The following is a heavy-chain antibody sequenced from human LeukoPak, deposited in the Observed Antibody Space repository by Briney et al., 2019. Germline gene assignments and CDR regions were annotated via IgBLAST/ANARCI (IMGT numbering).Heavy chain of an antibody. CDR1: GFSISNSA. Sequence: PGGSLRLSCAASGFSISNSAMSCVRQAPGKGLEWVSLIVASSGSTFYADSVKGRFTISRDSSKNTLYLKMNSLRAEDMAVYYCAKGAYDYIEMGYFDYWGQGTLVTVSS. V-gene: IGHV3-23*01. D-gene: IGHD5-12*01. CDR2: IVASSGST. CDR3: AKGAYDYIEMGYFDY. J-gene: IGHJ4*02.